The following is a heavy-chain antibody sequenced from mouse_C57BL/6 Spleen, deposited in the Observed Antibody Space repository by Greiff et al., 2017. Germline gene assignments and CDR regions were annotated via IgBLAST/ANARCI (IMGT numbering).Heavy chain of an antibody. J-gene: IGHJ1*03. Sequence: EVKVVESGGDLVKPGGSLKLSCAASGFTFSSYGMSWVRQTPDKRLEWVATISSGGSYTYYPDSVKGRFTISRDNAKNTLYLQMSSLKSEDTAMYYCARPYSNQGYFDVWGTGTTVTVSS. CDR1: GFTFSSYG. D-gene: IGHD2-5*01. CDR2: ISSGGSYT. V-gene: IGHV5-6*01. CDR3: ARPYSNQGYFDV.